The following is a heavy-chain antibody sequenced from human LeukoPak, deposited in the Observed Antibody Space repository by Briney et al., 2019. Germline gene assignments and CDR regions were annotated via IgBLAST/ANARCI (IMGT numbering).Heavy chain of an antibody. J-gene: IGHJ4*02. CDR3: VRGGIQVSGIDEIDY. D-gene: IGHD6-19*01. V-gene: IGHV3-13*01. Sequence: GGSLRLSCAASGFTFRSYDMHWVRQVTGKGLEWVSAVCISGDTYYAGSVKGRFTISRENAKNSLYLQMNSVTAGDTAVYYCVRGGIQVSGIDEIDYWGQGTLVTVSS. CDR1: GFTFRSYD. CDR2: VCISGDT.